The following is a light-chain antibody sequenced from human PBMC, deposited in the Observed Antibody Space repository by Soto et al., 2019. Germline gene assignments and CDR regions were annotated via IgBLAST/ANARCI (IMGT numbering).Light chain of an antibody. CDR1: QNINNW. Sequence: DIQMTQSPSTLSASIGDRVTITCRASQNINNWIAWYQQKPGKAPKFLIYDASTLESGGPSRFSGGVFGTESRLTLNSLQPDYFGRYYCQPMRTFGQGTKVEMK. J-gene: IGKJ1*01. V-gene: IGKV1-5*01. CDR2: DAS. CDR3: QPMRT.